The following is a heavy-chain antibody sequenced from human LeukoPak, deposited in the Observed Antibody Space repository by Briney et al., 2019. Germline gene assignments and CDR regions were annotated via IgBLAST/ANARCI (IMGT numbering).Heavy chain of an antibody. D-gene: IGHD3-22*01. V-gene: IGHV3-23*01. CDR3: AKGGHYSHFGY. CDR2: ISGFGGST. J-gene: IGHJ4*02. Sequence: GGSLRLSCAASGFTFSTSAMTWVRQAPGKGLEWVSTISGFGGSTYYADSVKGRFTISRDNAKNTLYLQMNSLRAEDTAVYYCAKGGHYSHFGYWGQGTLVTVSS. CDR1: GFTFSTSA.